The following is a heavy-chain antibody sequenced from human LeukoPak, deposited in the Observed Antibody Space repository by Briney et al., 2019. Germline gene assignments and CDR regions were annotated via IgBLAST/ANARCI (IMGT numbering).Heavy chain of an antibody. CDR2: IYYSGST. Sequence: SETLSLTCTVSGGSISSSSYYWGWIRQPPGKGLEWIGSIYYSGSTYYNPSLKSRVTISVDTSMNQFSLKLSSVTAADTAVYYCARDPFKYYYDSSGYWGQGTLVTVSS. CDR1: GGSISSSSYY. CDR3: ARDPFKYYYDSSGY. V-gene: IGHV4-39*07. D-gene: IGHD3-22*01. J-gene: IGHJ4*02.